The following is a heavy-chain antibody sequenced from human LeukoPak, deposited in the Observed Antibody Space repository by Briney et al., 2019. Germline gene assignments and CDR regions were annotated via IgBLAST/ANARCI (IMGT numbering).Heavy chain of an antibody. CDR1: GYIFNNYW. D-gene: IGHD2-21*02. Sequence: GESLKISCKGSGYIFNNYWIGWVRQMPGKGLEWMGIIYPGDSDARYSPSFRGQVTISADKSITIAYLQWSSLKASDTAMYYCVRQWGYCGGDCYSGGPSDIWGQGTMVTVSS. J-gene: IGHJ3*02. V-gene: IGHV5-51*01. CDR2: IYPGDSDA. CDR3: VRQWGYCGGDCYSGGPSDI.